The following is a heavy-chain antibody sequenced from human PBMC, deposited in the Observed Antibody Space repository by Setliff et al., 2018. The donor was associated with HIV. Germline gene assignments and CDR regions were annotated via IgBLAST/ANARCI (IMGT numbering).Heavy chain of an antibody. Sequence: SETLSLTCTVSGGSISSGDYYWSWIRQPPGKGLEWIGYIYYSGSTYYNPSLTSRVTISVDTSKNQFSLKLTSVTAADTAMYYCARARGGITWAFDYWGQGTLVTVSS. CDR1: GGSISSGDYY. CDR2: IYYSGST. J-gene: IGHJ4*02. V-gene: IGHV4-30-4*08. CDR3: ARARGGITWAFDY. D-gene: IGHD3-10*01.